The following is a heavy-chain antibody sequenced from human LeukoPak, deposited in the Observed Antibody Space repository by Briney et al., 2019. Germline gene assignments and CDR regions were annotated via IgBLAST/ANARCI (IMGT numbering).Heavy chain of an antibody. CDR2: ISSSRSTI. CDR3: ARVERDGYQIDY. Sequence: GGSLRLSCAPSGFTFSSYEMIWVRPARGKGREWVSYISSSRSTIYYADSVKGRFTISRDNAKNSLYLPMNSLRIEDTAVYYCARVERDGYQIDYWGQRTLVTVSS. J-gene: IGHJ4*02. V-gene: IGHV3-48*03. D-gene: IGHD5-24*01. CDR1: GFTFSSYE.